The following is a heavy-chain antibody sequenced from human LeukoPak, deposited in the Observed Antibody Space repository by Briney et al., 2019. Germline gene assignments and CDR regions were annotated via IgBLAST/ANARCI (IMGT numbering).Heavy chain of an antibody. CDR2: IYYSGST. CDR1: GGSISSYY. CDR3: ARAGYGGSGFGESYAFDI. Sequence: SETLSLTCTVSGGSISSYYWSWIRQPPGKGLEWIGYIYYSGSTNYNPSLKSRVTISVDTSKNQFSLKLSSVTAADTAVYYCARAGYGGSGFGESYAFDIWGQGTMVTVSS. J-gene: IGHJ3*02. D-gene: IGHD3-10*01. V-gene: IGHV4-59*08.